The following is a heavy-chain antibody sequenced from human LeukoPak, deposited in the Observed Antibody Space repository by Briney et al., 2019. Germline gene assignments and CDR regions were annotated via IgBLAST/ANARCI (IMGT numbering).Heavy chain of an antibody. J-gene: IGHJ4*02. CDR2: IKQDGSEK. CDR1: GFTFSSYW. CDR3: ARAKQQAAY. D-gene: IGHD6-13*01. Sequence: GGSLTLSCAASGFTFSSYWISWVRQAPGKGLEGVAKIKQDGSEKYYVDSVKGRFTISRDNAKNSLYLQMNSLRAEDTAVYYCARAKQQAAYWGQGTLVTVSS. V-gene: IGHV3-7*03.